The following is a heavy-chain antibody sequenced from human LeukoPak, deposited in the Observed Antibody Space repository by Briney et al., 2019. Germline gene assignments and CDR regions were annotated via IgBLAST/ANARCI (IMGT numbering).Heavy chain of an antibody. CDR1: GFTFSSYA. CDR3: ARDLPAVAAPGGILDY. Sequence: PGRSLRLSCAASGFTFSSYAIHWVRQAPGKGLEWVAIISYDGSNKYYADSVKGRFTISRDNSKNTLYLQMNSLRAEDTAVYYCARDLPAVAAPGGILDYWGQGTLVTVSS. J-gene: IGHJ4*02. CDR2: ISYDGSNK. V-gene: IGHV3-30*04. D-gene: IGHD6-19*01.